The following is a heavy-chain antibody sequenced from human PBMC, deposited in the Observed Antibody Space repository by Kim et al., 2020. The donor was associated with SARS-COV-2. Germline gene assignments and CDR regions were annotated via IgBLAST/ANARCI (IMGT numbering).Heavy chain of an antibody. J-gene: IGHJ5*02. V-gene: IGHV4-31*03. CDR3: ARWFMVRGVSKFDP. CDR1: GGSISSGGYY. Sequence: SETLSLTCTVSGGSISSGGYYWSWIRQHPGKGLEWIGYIYYSGSTYYNPSLKSRVTISVDTSKNQFSLKLSSVTAADTAVYYCARWFMVRGVSKFDPWGQGTLVTVSS. D-gene: IGHD3-10*01. CDR2: IYYSGST.